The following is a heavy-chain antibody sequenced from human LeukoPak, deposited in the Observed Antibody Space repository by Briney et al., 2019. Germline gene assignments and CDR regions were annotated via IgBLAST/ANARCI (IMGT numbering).Heavy chain of an antibody. CDR2: IRYDGSNK. Sequence: GGSLRLSCAASGFTFSSYGMHWVRQAPGKGVEWVAFIRYDGSNKYYADSVKGRFTISRDNSKNTLYLQMNSLRAEDTAVYYCAKDPATYYYDSSGSDYWGQGTLVTVSS. D-gene: IGHD3-22*01. J-gene: IGHJ4*02. CDR3: AKDPATYYYDSSGSDY. CDR1: GFTFSSYG. V-gene: IGHV3-30*02.